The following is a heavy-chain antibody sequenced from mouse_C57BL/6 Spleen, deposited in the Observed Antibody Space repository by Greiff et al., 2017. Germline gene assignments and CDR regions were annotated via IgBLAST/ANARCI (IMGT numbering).Heavy chain of an antibody. J-gene: IGHJ1*03. D-gene: IGHD1-1*01. CDR3: ARSNYYGSSYEYFDG. CDR1: GYTFTDYN. V-gene: IGHV1-18*01. CDR2: INPNNGGT. Sequence: VQLQQSGPELVKPGASVKIPCKASGYTFTDYNMDWVKQSHGKSLEWIGDINPNNGGTSYTQKFKGKATLTVDKSSSTAYMVLRSLTSEDTAVYYCARSNYYGSSYEYFDGWGTGTTVTVSS.